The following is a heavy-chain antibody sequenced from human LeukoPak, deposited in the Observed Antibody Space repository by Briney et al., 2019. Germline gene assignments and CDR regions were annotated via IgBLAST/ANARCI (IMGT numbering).Heavy chain of an antibody. CDR1: GFTFSSYA. Sequence: GGSLRLSCAASGFTFSSYAMHWVRQAPGKGLEWVAVISYDGSNKYYADSVKGRFTISRDNSKNTLYLQMNSLRAEDTAVYYCARVGGIAAAVGAFGIWGQGTMVTVSS. J-gene: IGHJ3*02. CDR3: ARVGGIAAAVGAFGI. D-gene: IGHD6-13*01. CDR2: ISYDGSNK. V-gene: IGHV3-30*04.